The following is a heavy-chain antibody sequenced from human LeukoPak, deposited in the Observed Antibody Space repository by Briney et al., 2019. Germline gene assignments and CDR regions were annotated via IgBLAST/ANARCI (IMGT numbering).Heavy chain of an antibody. CDR3: ATDLGYCSSTSCYSIG. CDR2: FDPEDGET. D-gene: IGHD2-2*01. CDR1: GYTLTELS. Sequence: ASVKVSCKVSGYTLTELSMHWVRQAPGKGLEWMGGFDPEDGETIYAQKFQGRVTMTEDTSTDTAYMELSSLRPEDTAVYYCATDLGYCSSTSCYSIGWGQGTLVTVSS. V-gene: IGHV1-24*01. J-gene: IGHJ4*02.